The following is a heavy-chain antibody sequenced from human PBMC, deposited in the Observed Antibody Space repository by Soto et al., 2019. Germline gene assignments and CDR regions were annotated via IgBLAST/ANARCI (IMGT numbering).Heavy chain of an antibody. D-gene: IGHD2-15*01. CDR3: AGQWVVDHFDY. CDR1: GGSISSSSYY. Sequence: SETLSLTCTVSGGSISSSSYYWGWIRQPPGKGLEWIGSIYYSGSTYYNPSLKSRVTISVDTSKDQFSLKLSSVTAADTAVYYCAGQWVVDHFDYWGQGTLVTVSS. CDR2: IYYSGST. J-gene: IGHJ4*02. V-gene: IGHV4-39*01.